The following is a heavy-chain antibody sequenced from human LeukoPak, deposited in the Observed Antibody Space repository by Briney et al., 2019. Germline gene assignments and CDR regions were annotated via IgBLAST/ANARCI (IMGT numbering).Heavy chain of an antibody. CDR3: ARDLDTAMVISHAFDI. CDR1: GFTFDDYA. J-gene: IGHJ3*02. CDR2: ISWNSGSI. Sequence: GRSLRLSCAASGFTFDDYAMHWVRQAPGKGLEWVSGISWNSGSIGYADSVKGRFTISRDNAKNSLYLQMNSLRDEDTAVYYCARDLDTAMVISHAFDIWGQGTMVTVSS. D-gene: IGHD5-18*01. V-gene: IGHV3-9*01.